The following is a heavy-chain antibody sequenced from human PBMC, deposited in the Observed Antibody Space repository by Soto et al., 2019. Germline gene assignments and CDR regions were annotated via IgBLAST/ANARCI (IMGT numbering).Heavy chain of an antibody. CDR1: GYTFTSFG. Sequence: QVQLVQSGAEVQKPGASVKVSCKTSGYTFTSFGISWVRQAPGQGLEWMAWISTNNDNTKFAKRLQGRVTLSTDTSTSTVYMELRSLRSDDTAVYYCARDRIVAVTAGHDVFDFWGQGTMVTVSS. J-gene: IGHJ3*01. D-gene: IGHD2-2*01. CDR3: ARDRIVAVTAGHDVFDF. CDR2: ISTNNDNT. V-gene: IGHV1-18*01.